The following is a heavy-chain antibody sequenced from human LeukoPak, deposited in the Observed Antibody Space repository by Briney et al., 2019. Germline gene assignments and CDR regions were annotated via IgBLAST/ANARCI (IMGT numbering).Heavy chain of an antibody. V-gene: IGHV3-30*02. Sequence: GGSLRLSCAASGFTFSDYGMHWVRQAPGKGLEWVAFIRNDGSYEYYPDSVKGRFTISRDNSRNALFLQMNSLRAEDTAVYYCVREGGVLLWFGELSFDLWGRGTLVTVSS. D-gene: IGHD3-10*01. CDR3: VREGGVLLWFGELSFDL. CDR2: IRNDGSYE. CDR1: GFTFSDYG. J-gene: IGHJ2*01.